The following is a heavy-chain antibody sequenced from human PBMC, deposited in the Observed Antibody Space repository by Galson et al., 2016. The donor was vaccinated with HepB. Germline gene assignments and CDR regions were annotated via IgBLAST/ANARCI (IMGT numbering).Heavy chain of an antibody. CDR3: ARDGKGYDSSGETFDD. CDR2: INPSGGST. Sequence: SVKVSCKASGYTITYRYLHWVRQAPGQGLEWMGIINPSGGSTSYAQKFQGRVTMTRDTSTSTVYMELSSLRSEDTAVYYCARDGKGYDSSGETFDDWGQGTLVTVSS. J-gene: IGHJ4*02. V-gene: IGHV1-46*01. D-gene: IGHD3-22*01. CDR1: GYTITYRY.